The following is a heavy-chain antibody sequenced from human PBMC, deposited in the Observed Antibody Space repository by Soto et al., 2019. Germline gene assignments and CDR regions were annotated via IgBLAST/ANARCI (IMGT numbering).Heavy chain of an antibody. V-gene: IGHV3-73*01. CDR3: TSGEGIGLSVYYYYYCVMDF. J-gene: IGHJ6*02. Sequence: EVQLVESGGGLVQPGGSLKLSCAASGFTFSGSAINWVRQASGKGMEWVGRIRSKANTYATAYAASVNGRFTSSRDDSRNTAYLQMNSPRTEDTAVYDCTSGEGIGLSVYYYYYCVMDFWGQGTTVTGSS. CDR1: GFTFSGSA. CDR2: IRSKANTYAT.